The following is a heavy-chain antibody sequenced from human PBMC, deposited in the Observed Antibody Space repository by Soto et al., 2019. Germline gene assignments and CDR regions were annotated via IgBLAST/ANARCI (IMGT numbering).Heavy chain of an antibody. CDR3: ARQSAYYDRSGYHYFDY. D-gene: IGHD3-22*01. V-gene: IGHV4-61*01. CDR1: GGSVSSGSYY. Sequence: SETLSLTCTVSGGSVSSGSYYWSWIRQPPGKGLEWIGYIYYSGSTNYNPSLKSRVTISVDTSKNQFSLRLSSVTAADTAVYYCARQSAYYDRSGYHYFDYWGQGTLVTVSS. J-gene: IGHJ4*02. CDR2: IYYSGST.